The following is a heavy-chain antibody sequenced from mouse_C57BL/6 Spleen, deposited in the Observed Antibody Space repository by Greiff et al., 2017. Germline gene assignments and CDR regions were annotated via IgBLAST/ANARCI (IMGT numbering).Heavy chain of an antibody. CDR1: GYTFTSYW. V-gene: IGHV1-69*01. D-gene: IGHD1-1*01. CDR2: IDPSDSYT. CDR3: ARSDYYGRSYYFDY. Sequence: VQLHQPGAELVMPGASVKLSCKASGYTFTSYWMHWVKQRPGQGLEWIGEIDPSDSYTNYNQKFKGKSTWTVDKSSSTAYRQLSSLTSEDSAVYYCARSDYYGRSYYFDYWGQGTTLTVSS. J-gene: IGHJ2*01.